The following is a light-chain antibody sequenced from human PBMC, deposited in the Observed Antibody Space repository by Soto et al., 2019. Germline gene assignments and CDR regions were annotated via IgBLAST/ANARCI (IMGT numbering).Light chain of an antibody. CDR2: AAS. J-gene: IGKJ4*01. V-gene: IGKV1-12*01. Sequence: DIQMTHSPSSVSASVGDRVTITCRASQDISTWVAWYKQKPGKAPKLLISAASTLQSGVPRRFSGSGSGTDFTLIISSLQPEDFATYFCQQGDSLPFSFGGGTKVQIK. CDR1: QDISTW. CDR3: QQGDSLPFS.